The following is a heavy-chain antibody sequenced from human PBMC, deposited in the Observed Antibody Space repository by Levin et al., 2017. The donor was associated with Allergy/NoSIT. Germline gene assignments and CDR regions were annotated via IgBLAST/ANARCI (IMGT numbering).Heavy chain of an antibody. CDR3: ARPSISSWYSDY. CDR1: GYTFTSYG. J-gene: IGHJ4*02. D-gene: IGHD6-13*01. V-gene: IGHV1-18*01. Sequence: ASVKVSCKASGYTFTSYGISWVRQAPGQGLEWMGWISAYNDNTNYAQKFQGRVTMTTDTSTNTVYMELRSLRFDDTAVYYCARPSISSWYSDYWGQGTLVTVSS. CDR2: ISAYNDNT.